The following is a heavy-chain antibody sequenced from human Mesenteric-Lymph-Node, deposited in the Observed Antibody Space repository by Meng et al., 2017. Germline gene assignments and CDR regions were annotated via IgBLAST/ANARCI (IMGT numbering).Heavy chain of an antibody. Sequence: GESLKISCAASGFTFSNDGMHWVRQAPGKRLEWVALIWYDGSKQYYADSVRGRFTISRDNSKNTVDLQMNSLRADDTAVYYCARMAGTRLDYWGQGTLVTVSS. CDR3: ARMAGTRLDY. CDR1: GFTFSNDG. CDR2: IWYDGSKQ. V-gene: IGHV3-33*01. D-gene: IGHD1-7*01. J-gene: IGHJ4*02.